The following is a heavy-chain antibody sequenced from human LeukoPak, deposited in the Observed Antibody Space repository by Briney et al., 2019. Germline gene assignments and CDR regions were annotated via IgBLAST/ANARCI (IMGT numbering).Heavy chain of an antibody. J-gene: IGHJ4*02. CDR1: GFTFSSYA. Sequence: QAGGSLRLSCAASGFTFSSYAMSWVRQAPGKGLEWVSAISGSGGSTYYADSVKGRFTISRDNSKNTLYLQMNSLRAEDTAVYYCAKGPMRQWLPRVYWGQGTLVTVSS. CDR3: AKGPMRQWLPRVY. D-gene: IGHD5-12*01. CDR2: ISGSGGST. V-gene: IGHV3-23*01.